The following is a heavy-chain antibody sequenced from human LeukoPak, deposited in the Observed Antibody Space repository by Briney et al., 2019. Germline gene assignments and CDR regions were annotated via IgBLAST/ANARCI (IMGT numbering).Heavy chain of an antibody. J-gene: IGHJ4*02. D-gene: IGHD4-17*01. CDR1: GFTFSSYA. CDR2: ISGSGGST. V-gene: IGHV3-23*01. CDR3: AKVEGFGDYDDY. Sequence: PGGSLRLSRAASGFTFSSYAMSWVRQAPGEGLEWVSAISGSGGSTYYADSVKGRFTISRDNSKNTLYLQMNSLRAEDTAVYYCAKVEGFGDYDDYWGQGTLVTVSS.